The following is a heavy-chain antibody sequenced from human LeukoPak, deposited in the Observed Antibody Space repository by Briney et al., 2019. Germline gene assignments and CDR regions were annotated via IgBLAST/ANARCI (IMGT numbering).Heavy chain of an antibody. V-gene: IGHV6-1*01. D-gene: IGHD3-10*01. CDR2: TYYRSKWYN. CDR1: GDSVSSNSAA. CDR3: ARVVTMVRGVTWTRNWFDP. J-gene: IGHJ5*02. Sequence: SQTLSLTCAISGDSVSSNSAAWNWIRQSPSRGLEWLGRTYYRSKWYNDYAVSVKSRTTINPDTSKNQFSLQLNSVTPEDTAVYYCARVVTMVRGVTWTRNWFDPWGQGTLVTVSS.